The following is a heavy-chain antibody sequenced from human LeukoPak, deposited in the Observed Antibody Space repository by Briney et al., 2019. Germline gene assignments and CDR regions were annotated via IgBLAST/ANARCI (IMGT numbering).Heavy chain of an antibody. Sequence: ASVKVSCKASGYTFTSYAMNWVRQAPGQGLEWMGWINTNTGNPTYAQGFTGQFVFSLDTSVSTAYLQISSLKAEDTAVYYCARVTVGATLLGYYFDYWGQGTLVTVSS. CDR2: INTNTGNP. CDR3: ARVTVGATLLGYYFDY. CDR1: GYTFTSYA. J-gene: IGHJ4*02. D-gene: IGHD1-26*01. V-gene: IGHV7-4-1*02.